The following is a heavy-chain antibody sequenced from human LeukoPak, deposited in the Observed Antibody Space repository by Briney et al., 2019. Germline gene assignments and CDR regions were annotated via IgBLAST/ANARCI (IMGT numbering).Heavy chain of an antibody. V-gene: IGHV1-2*06. J-gene: IGHJ4*02. CDR3: ARVYYYDSSGYYGY. CDR2: INPNSGGT. D-gene: IGHD3-22*01. Sequence: ASVKVSCKASGYTFTSYDINWVRQAPGQGLEWMGRINPNSGGTNYAQKFQGRVTMTRDTSISTAYMELSRLRSDDTAVYYCARVYYYDSSGYYGYWGQGTLVTVSS. CDR1: GYTFTSYD.